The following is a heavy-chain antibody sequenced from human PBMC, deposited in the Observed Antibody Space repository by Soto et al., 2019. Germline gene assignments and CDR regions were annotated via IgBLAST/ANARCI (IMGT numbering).Heavy chain of an antibody. D-gene: IGHD6-13*01. CDR3: ASHSSHWPFFDF. J-gene: IGHJ4*02. Sequence: SETLSLTCTVSGGSISSSSYYWGWIRQPPGKGLEWIGYIYYSGSTNYNPSLKSRVTISVDTSKNQFSLKLSSVTAADTAVYYCASHSSHWPFFDFWGQGTQVTVSS. CDR1: GGSISSSSYY. CDR2: IYYSGST. V-gene: IGHV4-61*05.